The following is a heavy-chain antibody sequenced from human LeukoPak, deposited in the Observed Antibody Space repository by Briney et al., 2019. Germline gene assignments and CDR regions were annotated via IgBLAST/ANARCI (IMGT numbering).Heavy chain of an antibody. V-gene: IGHV3-9*03. D-gene: IGHD1-26*01. J-gene: IGHJ4*02. CDR1: GFTFDDYA. CDR2: ISWNSGSI. Sequence: TGGSLRLSCAASGFTFDDYAMHWVRQAPGKGLEWVSGISWNSGSIDYADSVKGRFTISRDNAKNPLYLQMNSLRAEDMALYYCAKGGCSGTYCLFDYWGQGTLVTVSS. CDR3: AKGGCSGTYCLFDY.